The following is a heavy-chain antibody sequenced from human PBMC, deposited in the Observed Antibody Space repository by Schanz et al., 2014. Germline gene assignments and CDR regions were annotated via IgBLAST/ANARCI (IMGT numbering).Heavy chain of an antibody. CDR2: IRSKDYGGPP. CDR1: GFTFTDHA. V-gene: IGHV3-49*04. CDR3: TRDSRTWNNWFDS. D-gene: IGHD1-1*01. Sequence: EEQLVESGGGLVQPGRSLTLSCTTSGFTFTDHALSWVRQAPGQGLQWVGFIRSKDYGGPPEYVAPVKGRFTISRDDSRGIAYLHMTSLKTEDTGVYYCTRDSRTWNNWFDSWGRGTLVIVSS. J-gene: IGHJ5*01.